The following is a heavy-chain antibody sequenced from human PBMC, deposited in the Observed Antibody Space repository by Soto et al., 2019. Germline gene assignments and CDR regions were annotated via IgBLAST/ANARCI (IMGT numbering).Heavy chain of an antibody. CDR3: ARANIREMERRGITAFDY. Sequence: SETLSLTCAVYGGSFSGYYWSWIRQPPGKGLEWIGEINHSGSTNYNPSLKSRVTISVDTSKNQFSLKLSSVTAADTAVYYCARANIREMERRGITAFDYWGPGPLVTVSS. J-gene: IGHJ4*02. D-gene: IGHD1-1*01. CDR2: INHSGST. CDR1: GGSFSGYY. V-gene: IGHV4-34*01.